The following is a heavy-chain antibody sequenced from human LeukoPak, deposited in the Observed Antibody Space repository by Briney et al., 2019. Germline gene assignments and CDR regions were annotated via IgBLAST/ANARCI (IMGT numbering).Heavy chain of an antibody. V-gene: IGHV4-30-4*08. D-gene: IGHD6-13*01. CDR2: IYYSGST. CDR3: AGTTGYSSSWYDY. CDR1: GGSISCGDYY. J-gene: IGHJ4*02. Sequence: KPSETLSLTCTVSGGSISCGDYYWSWIRQPPGKGLEWIGYIYYSGSTYYNPSLKSRVTISVDTSKNQFSLKLSSVTAADTAVYYCAGTTGYSSSWYDYWGQGTLVTVSS.